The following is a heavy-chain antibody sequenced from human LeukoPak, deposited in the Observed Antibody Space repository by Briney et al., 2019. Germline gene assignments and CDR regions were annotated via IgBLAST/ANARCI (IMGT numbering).Heavy chain of an antibody. V-gene: IGHV3-23*01. CDR2: ISGSGGST. CDR3: AKGYYYGSGSYYPFDV. Sequence: GGSLRLSCAASGFTFSSYAMSWVRQAPGKGLEWVSAISGSGGSTYYADSVKGRFTISRDNSKSTLYLQMNSLRAEDTAVYYCAKGYYYGSGSYYPFDVWGQGTTVTVSS. D-gene: IGHD3-10*01. CDR1: GFTFSSYA. J-gene: IGHJ6*02.